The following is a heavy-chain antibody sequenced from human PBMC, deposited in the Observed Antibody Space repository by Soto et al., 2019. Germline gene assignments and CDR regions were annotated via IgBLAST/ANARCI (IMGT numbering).Heavy chain of an antibody. CDR3: AALLGHAFDI. J-gene: IGHJ3*02. Sequence: PLRLSCTASGFTFDDYAMHWVRQAPGKGLEWVSGISWNSGSIGYADSVKGRFTISRDNAKNSLYLQMNSLRAEDTALYYCAALLGHAFDIWDQGTTVTV. D-gene: IGHD2-2*01. CDR2: ISWNSGSI. CDR1: GFTFDDYA. V-gene: IGHV3-9*01.